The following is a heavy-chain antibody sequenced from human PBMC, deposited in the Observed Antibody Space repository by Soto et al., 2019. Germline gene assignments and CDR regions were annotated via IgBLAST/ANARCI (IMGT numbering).Heavy chain of an antibody. CDR2: IYYSGST. J-gene: IGHJ5*02. Sequence: PSETLSLACTVSGGSISSSSYYWGWIRQPPGKGLEWIGSIYYSGSTYYNPSLKSRVTISVDTSTNQFSLKLSSVTAADTAVYYCARLSFNWHDWFAPWGQGTLVTVSS. CDR3: ARLSFNWHDWFAP. V-gene: IGHV4-39*01. D-gene: IGHD1-1*01. CDR1: GGSISSSSYY.